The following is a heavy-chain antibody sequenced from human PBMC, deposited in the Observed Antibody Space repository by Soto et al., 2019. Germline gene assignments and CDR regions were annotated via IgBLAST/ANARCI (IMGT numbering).Heavy chain of an antibody. D-gene: IGHD6-19*01. V-gene: IGHV3-21*01. CDR2: ISSSSSYI. CDR3: ARVSGAGDFDY. CDR1: GFTFSSYS. J-gene: IGHJ4*02. Sequence: EVQLVESGGGLVKPGGSLRLSCAASGFTFSSYSMNWVRQAPGKGLEWVSSISSSSSYIYYADSVKGRFTISGDNAKNSLYLQMNSLRAEDTAVYYCARVSGAGDFDYWGQGTLVTVSS.